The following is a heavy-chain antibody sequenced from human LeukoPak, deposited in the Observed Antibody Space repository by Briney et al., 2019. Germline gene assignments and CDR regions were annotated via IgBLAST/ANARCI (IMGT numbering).Heavy chain of an antibody. CDR1: GGSISSGSYY. J-gene: IGHJ4*02. V-gene: IGHV4-61*02. CDR3: ARTIVDYTIFGVVNPGYFDY. D-gene: IGHD3-3*01. CDR2: IYTSGST. Sequence: SQTLSLTCTVSGGSISSGSYYWSWIRQPAGKGLEWIGRIYTSGSTNYNPSLKSRVTISVDTSKNQFSLKLSSVTAADTAVYYCARTIVDYTIFGVVNPGYFDYWGQGTLVTVSS.